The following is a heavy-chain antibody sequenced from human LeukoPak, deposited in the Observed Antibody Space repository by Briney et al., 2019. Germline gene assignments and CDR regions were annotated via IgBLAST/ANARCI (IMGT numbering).Heavy chain of an antibody. V-gene: IGHV7-4-1*02. CDR1: GYTFTRYA. CDR3: ARHDNDDDFDY. CDR2: INMYTANP. J-gene: IGHJ4*02. D-gene: IGHD3-16*01. Sequence: AASVTVSCTASGYTFTRYAINWLRQAPGQGLEWMGWINMYTANPAYAQGFTERFVFSLDTSVTTAYLQISNLKTEDTAVYYCARHDNDDDFDYWGQGTLVTVSS.